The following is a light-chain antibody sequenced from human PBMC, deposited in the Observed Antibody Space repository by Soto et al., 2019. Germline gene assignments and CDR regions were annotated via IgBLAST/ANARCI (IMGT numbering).Light chain of an antibody. CDR2: GAS. CDR1: QSVRNN. Sequence: EIVMTQSPATLSVSPGESATLSCRASQSVRNNLAWYQQKLGQAPRLLLYGASTRATGVPARFSGSGSETEFTLTISSLPSEDFAVYYCQQYHRWPPGVIFGGGTKVEI. CDR3: QQYHRWPPGVI. V-gene: IGKV3-15*01. J-gene: IGKJ4*01.